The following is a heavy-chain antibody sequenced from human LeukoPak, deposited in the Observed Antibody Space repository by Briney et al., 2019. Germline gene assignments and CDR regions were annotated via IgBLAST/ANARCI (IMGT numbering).Heavy chain of an antibody. CDR2: MKDDGNEI. D-gene: IGHD1-26*01. J-gene: IGHJ4*02. CDR1: GFTFKNYR. V-gene: IGHV3-7*01. Sequence: GGSLRLSCTASGFTFKNYRMTRVRQAPGKGLEWVASMKDDGNEIQYVDSVKGRFTISRDNAKNSLYLQMNNLRAEDTAVYYYARNRATNDYWGQGTLVTVSS. CDR3: ARNRATNDY.